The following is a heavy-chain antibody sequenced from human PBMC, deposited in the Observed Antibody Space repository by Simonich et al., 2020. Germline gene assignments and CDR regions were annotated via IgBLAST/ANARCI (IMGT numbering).Heavy chain of an antibody. Sequence: QVQLVQSGAEVKKPGASVKVSCKASGYTFTSYGISWVSQAPEQGLEWMGWISAYKGNTKYAQKLQGRVTMTTYTSTSTAYMERRSLRSDDTAVYYCARDQGGRAAAATDYWGQGTLVTVSS. CDR1: GYTFTSYG. V-gene: IGHV1-18*01. D-gene: IGHD6-13*01. CDR3: ARDQGGRAAAATDY. CDR2: ISAYKGNT. J-gene: IGHJ4*02.